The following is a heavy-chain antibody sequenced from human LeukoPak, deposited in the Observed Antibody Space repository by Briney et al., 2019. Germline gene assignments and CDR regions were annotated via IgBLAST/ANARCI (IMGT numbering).Heavy chain of an antibody. CDR2: IYTSGST. V-gene: IGHV4-4*07. CDR3: ARDQVRLLWFGELSGFDP. Sequence: SSETLSLTSTVSGGSISSYYWSWIRQPAGKGLEWIGRIYTSGSTNCNPSLKSRVTMSVDTSKNQFSLKLSSVTAADTAVYYCARDQVRLLWFGELSGFDPWGQGTLVTVSS. D-gene: IGHD3-10*01. J-gene: IGHJ5*02. CDR1: GGSISSYY.